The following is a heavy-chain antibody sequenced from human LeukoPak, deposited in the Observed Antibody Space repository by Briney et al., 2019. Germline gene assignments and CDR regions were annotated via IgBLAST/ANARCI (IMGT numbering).Heavy chain of an antibody. V-gene: IGHV3-48*03. Sequence: SCKASGGTFSRYEMNWVRQAPGKGLEWVSYISSSGSTIYYADSVKGRFTISRDNAKNSLYLQMNSLRAEDTAVYYCAKGRVGATLDYWGQGTLVTVSS. D-gene: IGHD1-26*01. CDR2: ISSSGSTI. J-gene: IGHJ4*02. CDR1: GGTFSRYE. CDR3: AKGRVGATLDY.